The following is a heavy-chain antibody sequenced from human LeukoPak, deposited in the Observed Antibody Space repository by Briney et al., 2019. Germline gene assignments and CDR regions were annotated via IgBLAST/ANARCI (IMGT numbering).Heavy chain of an antibody. CDR3: AKDRPNCTNGVCSFDP. CDR1: GFTFSSYA. J-gene: IGHJ5*02. Sequence: GGSLRLSCAASGFTFSSYAMSWVRQAPGKGLEWVSAISGSGGSTYYADSVKGRFTISRDNSKNTLYLQMNSLRAEDTAVYYCAKDRPNCTNGVCSFDPWGQGTLVNVSS. V-gene: IGHV3-23*01. CDR2: ISGSGGST. D-gene: IGHD2-8*01.